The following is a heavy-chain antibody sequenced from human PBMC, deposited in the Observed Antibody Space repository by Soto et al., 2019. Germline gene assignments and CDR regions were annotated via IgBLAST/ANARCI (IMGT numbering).Heavy chain of an antibody. CDR3: ARQYCSSTVCYGMDV. Sequence: PGESLKISCKGSGYSFTSYWISWVRQMPGKGLEWMGRIDPSNSYTNYSPSFQGHVTISADKSISTAYLQWSSLKASDTAMHYCARQYCSSTVCYGMDVWGQGTTVTVSS. V-gene: IGHV5-10-1*01. J-gene: IGHJ6*02. D-gene: IGHD2-2*01. CDR1: GYSFTSYW. CDR2: IDPSNSYT.